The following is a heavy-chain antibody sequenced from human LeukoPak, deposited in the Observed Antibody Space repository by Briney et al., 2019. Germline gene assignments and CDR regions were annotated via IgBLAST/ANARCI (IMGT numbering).Heavy chain of an antibody. CDR1: GGSFSGYY. Sequence: SETLSLTCAVYGGSFSGYYWSWVRQPPGKGLEWIGEINHSGSTNYNPSLKSRVTISVDTSKNQFSLKLSSVTAADTAVYYCARGRYFQHWGQGTLVTVSS. V-gene: IGHV4-34*01. CDR3: ARGRYFQH. CDR2: INHSGST. J-gene: IGHJ1*01.